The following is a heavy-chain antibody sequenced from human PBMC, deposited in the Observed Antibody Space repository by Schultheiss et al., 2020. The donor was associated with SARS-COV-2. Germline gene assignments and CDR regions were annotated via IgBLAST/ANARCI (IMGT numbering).Heavy chain of an antibody. J-gene: IGHJ4*02. CDR2: IRSKAYGGTT. Sequence: GGSLRLSCTASGFTFGDYAMSWVRQAPGKGLEWVGFIRSKAYGGTTEYAASVKGRFTISRDDSKSIAYLQMNSLKTEDTAVYYCANTYSSSYRYFDYWGQGTLVTVSS. D-gene: IGHD6-6*01. V-gene: IGHV3-49*04. CDR1: GFTFGDYA. CDR3: ANTYSSSYRYFDY.